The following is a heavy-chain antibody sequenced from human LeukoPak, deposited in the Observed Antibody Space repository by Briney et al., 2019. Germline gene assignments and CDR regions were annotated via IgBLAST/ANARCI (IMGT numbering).Heavy chain of an antibody. Sequence: SETLSLACSVSGGSISSYYWSWIRQPAGKGLEWIGRIYTSGSTNYNPSLKSRVTMSVDTSKNQFSLKLSSMTAADTAIYYCARDLYYYDSSGYSHVGFDYWGQGTLVTVSS. V-gene: IGHV4-4*07. CDR2: IYTSGST. J-gene: IGHJ4*02. CDR1: GGSISSYY. CDR3: ARDLYYYDSSGYSHVGFDY. D-gene: IGHD3-22*01.